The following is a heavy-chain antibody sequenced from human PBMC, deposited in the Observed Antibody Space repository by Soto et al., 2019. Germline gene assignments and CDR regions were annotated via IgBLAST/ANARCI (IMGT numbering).Heavy chain of an antibody. CDR1: GGSIRDSNYY. D-gene: IGHD6-19*01. V-gene: IGHV4-39*01. CDR2: VYYSGTT. CDR3: ARHSGRFGIAGAGIDS. Sequence: QLQLQESGPGLVKPSDTLSLTCTVSGGSIRDSNYYWGWFRQSPGKGLEWIGSVYYSGTTYYKPSSQSQLPITVDTSKHQVALNLRSVTATDTAVYYWARHSGRFGIAGAGIDSWGQGTRVTVSS. J-gene: IGHJ5*01.